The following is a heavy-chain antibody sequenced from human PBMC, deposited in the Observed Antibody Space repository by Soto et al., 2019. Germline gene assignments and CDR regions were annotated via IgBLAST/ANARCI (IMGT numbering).Heavy chain of an antibody. V-gene: IGHV3-33*01. CDR2: ILNDGSED. D-gene: IGHD1-1*01. CDR3: VRDDDFGPNALDL. CDR1: GFTFSKYG. Sequence: QMQLGESGGGVVQPGRSLRLSCAASGFTFSKYGMHWVRQAPGKGLEWVSLILNDGSEDFYRDSVKGRFTISRDNSRNSLYLQMNSLRDDDTALYYCVRDDDFGPNALDLWGQGTMVSVSS. J-gene: IGHJ3*01.